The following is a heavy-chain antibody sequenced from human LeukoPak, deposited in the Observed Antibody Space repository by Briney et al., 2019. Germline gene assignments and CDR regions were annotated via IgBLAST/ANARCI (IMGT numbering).Heavy chain of an antibody. V-gene: IGHV4-59*08. CDR3: ARHEGVTGYYPLDY. Sequence: SETLSLTCTVSGGSISSNYWSWMQQPPGKGLEWIGYFYYSGSTTYNPSLKSRVTISVDTSRNQFSLKLCSVTAADTAIYYCARHEGVTGYYPLDYWGQGTLVTVSS. CDR1: GGSISSNY. CDR2: FYYSGST. D-gene: IGHD3-9*01. J-gene: IGHJ4*02.